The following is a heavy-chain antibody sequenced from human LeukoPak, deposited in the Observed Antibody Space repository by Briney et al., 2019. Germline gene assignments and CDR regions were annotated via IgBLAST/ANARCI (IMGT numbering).Heavy chain of an antibody. V-gene: IGHV3-43*01. J-gene: IGHJ4*02. Sequence: GGSLRLSCAASGSTFDDYTMHWVRQAPGKGLEWVSLISWDGGSTYYADSVKGRSTISRDNSKNSLYLQMNSLRTEDTALYYCAKDGSGWYFFDYWGQGTLVTVSS. CDR2: ISWDGGST. CDR1: GSTFDDYT. CDR3: AKDGSGWYFFDY. D-gene: IGHD6-19*01.